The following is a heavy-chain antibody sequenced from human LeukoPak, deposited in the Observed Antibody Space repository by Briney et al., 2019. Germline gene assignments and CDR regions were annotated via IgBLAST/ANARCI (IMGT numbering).Heavy chain of an antibody. CDR3: ARVVIAARPNDPRWEATPIRPFDY. CDR2: IIPIFGTA. Sequence: ASVKVSCKASGGTFSSYAISWVRQAPGQGLEWMRGIIPIFGTANYAQKLQGRVTMTTDTSTSTAYMELRSLRSDDTAVYYCARVVIAARPNDPRWEATPIRPFDYWGQGTLVTVSS. J-gene: IGHJ4*02. CDR1: GGTFSSYA. V-gene: IGHV1-69*05. D-gene: IGHD6-6*01.